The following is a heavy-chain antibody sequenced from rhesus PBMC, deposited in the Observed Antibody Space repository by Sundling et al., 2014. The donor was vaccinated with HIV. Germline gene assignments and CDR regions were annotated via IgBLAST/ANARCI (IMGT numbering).Heavy chain of an antibody. CDR3: TLIAAATVDY. V-gene: IGHV3-136*01. Sequence: EVHLVESGGGLVQPGGSLRLSCAASGFTFSNYGMSWVRQAPGKGLEWVSSISSASTNIYYGDSVKGRFTISRDNAKNSLSLQMNSLRAEDTAVYYCTLIAAATVDYWGQGVLVTVSS. CDR2: ISSASTNI. CDR1: GFTFSNYG. D-gene: IGHD6-31*01. J-gene: IGHJ4*01.